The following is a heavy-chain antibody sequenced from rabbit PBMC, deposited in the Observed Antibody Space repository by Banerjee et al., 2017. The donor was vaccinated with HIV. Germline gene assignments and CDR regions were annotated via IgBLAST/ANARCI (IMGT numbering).Heavy chain of an antibody. V-gene: IGHV1S45*01. J-gene: IGHJ4*01. D-gene: IGHD4-2*01. CDR2: IYAGSSGSA. CDR1: GFDFSSNA. Sequence: LEEYGGGLVKPEGSLTLTCKASGFDFSSNAICWVRQDPGKGLEWIGTIYAGSSGSAYYASWVNGRFAISKTSSTTVSLQMTSLTAADTATYFCARDRDWTLDLWGPGTLVTVS. CDR3: ARDRDWTLDL.